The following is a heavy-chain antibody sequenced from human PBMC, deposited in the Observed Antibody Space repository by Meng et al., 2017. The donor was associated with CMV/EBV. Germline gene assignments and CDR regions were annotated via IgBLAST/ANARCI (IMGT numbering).Heavy chain of an antibody. J-gene: IGHJ4*02. CDR3: ARAPPGTRRGSEDYFDY. Sequence: FTFSSYAMHWVRQAPGKGLEWVAVISYDGSNKYYADSVKGRFTISRDNSKNTLYLQMNSLRAEDTAVYYCARAPPGTRRGSEDYFDYWGQGTLVTVSS. V-gene: IGHV3-30*04. D-gene: IGHD3-10*01. CDR2: ISYDGSNK. CDR1: FTFSSYA.